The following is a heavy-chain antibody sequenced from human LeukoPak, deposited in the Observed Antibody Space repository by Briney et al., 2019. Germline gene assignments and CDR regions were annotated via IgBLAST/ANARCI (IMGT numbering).Heavy chain of an antibody. V-gene: IGHV4-39*07. CDR3: AGTVGATTDYYYYYMDV. D-gene: IGHD1-26*01. J-gene: IGHJ6*03. CDR2: IYYSGST. Sequence: PSETLSLTCTVSGGSISSSSYYWGWIRQPPGKGLEWIGSIYYSGSTYYNPSLKSRVTISVDTSKNQFSLKLSSVTAADTAVYYCAGTVGATTDYYYYYMDVWGKGTTVTVSS. CDR1: GGSISSSSYY.